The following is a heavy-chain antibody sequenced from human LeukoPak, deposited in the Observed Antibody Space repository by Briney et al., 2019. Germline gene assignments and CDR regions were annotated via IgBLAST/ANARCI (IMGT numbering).Heavy chain of an antibody. J-gene: IGHJ4*02. V-gene: IGHV3-7*01. D-gene: IGHD3-22*01. CDR2: INQDESAK. CDR1: GFTFSNAW. Sequence: GGSLRLSCAASGFTFSNAWMSWFRQAPGKGLEWVANINQDESAKYYVPSVRGRFTVSRDNAAKSLYLQMNGLRPEDTAVYYCASPYESSGYPRGPDYWSQGTLVTVSS. CDR3: ASPYESSGYPRGPDY.